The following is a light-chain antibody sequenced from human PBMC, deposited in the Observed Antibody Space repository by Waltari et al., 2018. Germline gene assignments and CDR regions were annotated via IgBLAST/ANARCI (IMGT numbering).Light chain of an antibody. V-gene: IGLV1-40*01. CDR2: VNT. CDR3: QSFDSTLRNSL. Sequence: QSVLTQPPSVSGAPGQRVTISCTGSSSNIGAGYDVHWYQQLPGTAPKLLIYVNTTRPAWVPDRFAASRAGTAASLAITGLQADDEADYYCQSFDSTLRNSLFGGGTKLTVL. J-gene: IGLJ2*01. CDR1: SSNIGAGYD.